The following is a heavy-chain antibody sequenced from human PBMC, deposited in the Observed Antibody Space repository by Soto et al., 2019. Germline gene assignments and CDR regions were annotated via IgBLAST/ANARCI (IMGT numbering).Heavy chain of an antibody. CDR1: GGSISSRGYH. J-gene: IGHJ4*02. CDR3: ARDSSSWTTGLLDY. V-gene: IGHV4-30-4*01. Sequence: PSETLSLTCTVSGGSISSRGYHWSWIRQPPGKGLEWIGCIYYSGSTYYNPSLKSRVTMSLDTSKNQISLKLSSVTAADTAVYYCARDSSSWTTGLLDYWGQGTLVTVSS. CDR2: IYYSGST. D-gene: IGHD6-13*01.